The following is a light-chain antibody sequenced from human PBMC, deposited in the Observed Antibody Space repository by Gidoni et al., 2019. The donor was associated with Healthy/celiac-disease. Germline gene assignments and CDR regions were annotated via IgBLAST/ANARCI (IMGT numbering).Light chain of an antibody. CDR2: GNS. V-gene: IGLV1-40*01. J-gene: IGLJ1*01. CDR3: QSYDSSLSGSYV. Sequence: QSVLPQPPSVSGAPGQRVTIPCTGSSSNIGAGYAVHWYQQLPGTAPKLLIYGNSNRPSGVPDRFSGSKSGTSASLAITGLQAEDEADYYCQSYDSSLSGSYVFGTGTKVTVL. CDR1: SSNIGAGYA.